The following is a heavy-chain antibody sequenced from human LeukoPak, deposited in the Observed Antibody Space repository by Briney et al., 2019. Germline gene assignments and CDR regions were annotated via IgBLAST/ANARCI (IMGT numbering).Heavy chain of an antibody. Sequence: PGGALRLSCAASGFTLSTYDIKWVSQAPGGGLEWVSYISGSGSTIYYADSVKGRFTISRDNAKNLLYLQMNSLRAEDTAVYYCARATSGNGMDVWGKGTTVTVSS. CDR2: ISGSGSTI. J-gene: IGHJ6*04. CDR3: ARATSGNGMDV. D-gene: IGHD1-26*01. V-gene: IGHV3-48*03. CDR1: GFTLSTYD.